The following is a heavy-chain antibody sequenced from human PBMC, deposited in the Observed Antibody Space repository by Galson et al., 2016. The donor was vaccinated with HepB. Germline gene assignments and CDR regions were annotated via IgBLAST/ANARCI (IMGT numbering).Heavy chain of an antibody. J-gene: IGHJ4*02. CDR2: ISYDGSNQ. CDR3: AKDSGSVTSNLSTDHPDD. CDR1: GFTFSTQS. D-gene: IGHD4-17*01. Sequence: SLRLSCAATGFTFSTQSMHWVRQAPGKGLEWVAVISYDGSNQYYADSVKGRFTISRDNSKNTLYLQMNSLRAEDTSVYYCAKDSGSVTSNLSTDHPDDWGQGTLVTVSS. V-gene: IGHV3-30*18.